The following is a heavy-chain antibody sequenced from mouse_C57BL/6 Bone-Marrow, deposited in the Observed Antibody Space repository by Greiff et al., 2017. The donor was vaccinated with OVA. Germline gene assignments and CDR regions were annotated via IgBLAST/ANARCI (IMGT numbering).Heavy chain of an antibody. CDR1: GYTFTSYW. V-gene: IGHV1-64*01. J-gene: IGHJ3*01. CDR3: ARLGEYDWFAY. D-gene: IGHD5-2*01. Sequence: QVQLQQPGAELAKPGASVKLSCKASGYTFTSYWMHWVKQRPGQGLEWIGMIHPNSGSTNYNEKFKSKATLTVDKSSSTAYMQLSSLTSDDSAVYYCARLGEYDWFAYWGQGTLVTVSA. CDR2: IHPNSGST.